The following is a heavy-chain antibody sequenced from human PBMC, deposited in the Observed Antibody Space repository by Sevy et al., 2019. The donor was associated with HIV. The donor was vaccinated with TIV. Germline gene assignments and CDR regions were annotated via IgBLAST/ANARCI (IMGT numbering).Heavy chain of an antibody. CDR1: GFTFSSYA. CDR2: ISYDRSNK. D-gene: IGHD1-26*01. J-gene: IGHJ5*02. CDR3: VRVRVGARGNWFDP. V-gene: IGHV3-30-3*01. Sequence: GGSLRLSCAASGFTFSSYAMHWVRQAPGKGLEWVAVISYDRSNKYYADSVKGRFTISRDNSKNTLYLQMNSLRAEDTAVYYCVRVRVGARGNWFDPWGHGTLVTVSS.